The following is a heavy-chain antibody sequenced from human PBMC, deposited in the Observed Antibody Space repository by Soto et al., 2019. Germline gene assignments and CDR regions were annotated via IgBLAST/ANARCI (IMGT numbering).Heavy chain of an antibody. J-gene: IGHJ6*01. CDR1: GFTFSSYG. D-gene: IGHD6-25*01. Sequence: QVQLVESGGGVVQPGRSLRLSCAASGFTFSSYGMHWVRQAPGKGLEWVAVISYDGSNKYYADSVKGRSTISRDNSKNTLFLQMNSLRAEDTAVYYCAKDLLRPGRAYGMDVW. CDR3: AKDLLRPGRAYGMDV. CDR2: ISYDGSNK. V-gene: IGHV3-30*18.